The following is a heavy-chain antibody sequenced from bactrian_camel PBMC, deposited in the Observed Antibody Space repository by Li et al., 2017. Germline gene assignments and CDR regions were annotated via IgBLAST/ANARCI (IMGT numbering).Heavy chain of an antibody. CDR3: AAAVDGGGCWVYESWYDY. D-gene: IGHD7*01. V-gene: IGHV3S9*01. CDR2: IDSEGST. J-gene: IGHJ4*01. Sequence: QLVESGGGSVQVGGSLRLSCAVSGSTHNYLCMAWFRQGPGKEREGVAAIDSEGSTDYADSVKGRFTISKDNAKNTLYLQMNSLKPEDTAMYYCAAAVDGGGCWVYESWYDYWGQGTQVTVS. CDR1: GSTHNYLC.